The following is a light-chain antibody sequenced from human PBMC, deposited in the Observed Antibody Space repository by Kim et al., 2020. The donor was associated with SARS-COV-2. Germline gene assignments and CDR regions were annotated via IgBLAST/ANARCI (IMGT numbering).Light chain of an antibody. J-gene: IGLJ2*01. V-gene: IGLV1-51*01. CDR1: SSSIGNNY. CDR3: GTWDSSLSVVV. CDR2: DNK. Sequence: GQKLTISCPVSSSSIGNNYVSWYRQLPGTAPRLVIYDNKKRPSGIPDRFSGSKSGTSATLGITGLQTGDEADYYCGTWDSSLSVVVFGGGTQLTVL.